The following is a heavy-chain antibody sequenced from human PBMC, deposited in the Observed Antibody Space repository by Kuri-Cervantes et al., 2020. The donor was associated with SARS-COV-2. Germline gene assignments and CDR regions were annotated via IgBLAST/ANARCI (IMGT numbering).Heavy chain of an antibody. CDR2: ISSSSSYI. CDR3: ARRIRIAARPHYMDV. J-gene: IGHJ6*03. Sequence: GGSLRLSCEASGFTFSSYSMNWVRQAPGRGLEWVSSISSSSSYIYYADSVKGRFTISRDNAKNSLYLQMNSLRAEDTAVYYCARRIRIAARPHYMDVWGKGTTVTVSS. CDR1: GFTFSSYS. V-gene: IGHV3-21*01. D-gene: IGHD6-6*01.